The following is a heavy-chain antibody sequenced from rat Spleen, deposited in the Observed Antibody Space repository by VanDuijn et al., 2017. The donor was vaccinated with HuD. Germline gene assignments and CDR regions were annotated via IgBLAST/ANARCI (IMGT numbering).Heavy chain of an antibody. CDR3: ERTLGFNDGSYGYFDY. CDR1: AFNFINYG. Sequence: EVQQLESGGGLVQPGRSLQLSCAASAFNFINYGMHWSCQAPTKGLEWVASITPSGVSTYYRDSVKGRFTISRDNAKSTLYLQMDSLRSEETATYYCERTLGFNDGSYGYFDYWGQGVMVTVSS. D-gene: IGHD1-3*01. J-gene: IGHJ2*01. CDR2: ITPSGVST. V-gene: IGHV5-19*01.